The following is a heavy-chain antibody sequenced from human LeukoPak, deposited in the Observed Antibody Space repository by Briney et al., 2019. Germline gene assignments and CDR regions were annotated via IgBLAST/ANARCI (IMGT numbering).Heavy chain of an antibody. V-gene: IGHV4-59*01. J-gene: IGHJ4*02. CDR3: ARGNWFTFDY. D-gene: IGHD1-20*01. CDR1: GSSISSYY. Sequence: SETLSLTCTVCGSSISSYYWSWIRQPPGKGLEWIGYIYYSGSTNYNPSLKSRVTISVDTSKNQFSLKLSSVTAADTAVYYCARGNWFTFDYWGQGTLVTVSS. CDR2: IYYSGST.